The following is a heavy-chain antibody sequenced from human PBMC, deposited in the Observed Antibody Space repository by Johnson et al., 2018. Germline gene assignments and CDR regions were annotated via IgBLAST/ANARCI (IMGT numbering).Heavy chain of an antibody. D-gene: IGHD3-3*01. CDR3: AKAPVGWLGEGAEYFQH. J-gene: IGHJ1*01. V-gene: IGHV3-9*01. CDR1: GFTFDDYA. CDR2: ISWNSGSI. Sequence: VQLVQSGGGVVRPGRSLRLSCAASGFTFDDYAMHWVRQAPGKGLEWVSGISWNSGSIGYADSVEGRFTISRDNAKNSLYLQMNSLRPEDTALYYCAKAPVGWLGEGAEYFQHWGQGTLVTVSS.